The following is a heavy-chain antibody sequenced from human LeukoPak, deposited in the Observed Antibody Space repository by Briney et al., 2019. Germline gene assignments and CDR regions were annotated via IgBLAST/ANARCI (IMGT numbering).Heavy chain of an antibody. Sequence: ASVKVSCKASGYTFTSYDINWVRQATGQGLEWMGWMNPNSGNTGYAQKFQGRVTMTRNTSISTAYMELSSLRSEDTAVYYCASNVRPGIAAAGRPWYFDLWGRGTLVTVSS. D-gene: IGHD6-13*01. CDR3: ASNVRPGIAAAGRPWYFDL. CDR2: MNPNSGNT. CDR1: GYTFTSYD. J-gene: IGHJ2*01. V-gene: IGHV1-8*02.